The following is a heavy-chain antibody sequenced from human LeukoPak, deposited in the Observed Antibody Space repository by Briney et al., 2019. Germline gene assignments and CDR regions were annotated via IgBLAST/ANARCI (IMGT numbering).Heavy chain of an antibody. CDR1: GGSISSGGYY. CDR2: IYHSGST. J-gene: IGHJ4*02. V-gene: IGHV4-30-2*01. D-gene: IGHD3-22*01. Sequence: PSQTLSLTCTVSGGSISSGGYYWSWIRQPPGKGLEWIGYIYHSGSTYYNPSLKSRVTISVDRSKNQFSLKLSSVTAADTAVYYCAREEGYDSSGYLGYWGQGTLVTVSS. CDR3: AREEGYDSSGYLGY.